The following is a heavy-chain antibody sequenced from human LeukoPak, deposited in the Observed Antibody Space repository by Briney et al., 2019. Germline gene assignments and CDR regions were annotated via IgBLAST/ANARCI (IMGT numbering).Heavy chain of an antibody. V-gene: IGHV1-2*02. CDR1: GYTFTGYY. D-gene: IGHD6-13*01. CDR3: ARVESIAAAGYFDY. CDR2: INPNSGGT. Sequence: ASVKVSCKASGYTFTGYYMHWVRQASGQGLEWMGWINPNSGGTNYAQKFQGRVTMTRDTSISTAYMELSRLRSDDTAVYYCARVESIAAAGYFDYWGQGTLVTASS. J-gene: IGHJ4*02.